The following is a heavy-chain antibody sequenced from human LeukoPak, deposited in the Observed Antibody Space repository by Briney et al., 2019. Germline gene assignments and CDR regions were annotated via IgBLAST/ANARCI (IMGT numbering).Heavy chain of an antibody. CDR1: GGSFSSDRYY. CDR3: ARGQIVAPVDY. CDR2: IYYSGTT. J-gene: IGHJ4*02. D-gene: IGHD3-22*01. Sequence: SETLSLTCTVSGGSFSSDRYYWSWIRQPPGKGLEWIGYIYYSGTTNYNPSLKSRVTISVDTSKNQFSLKLSSVTAADTAVYYCARGQIVAPVDYWGQGTLVTVSS. V-gene: IGHV4-61*01.